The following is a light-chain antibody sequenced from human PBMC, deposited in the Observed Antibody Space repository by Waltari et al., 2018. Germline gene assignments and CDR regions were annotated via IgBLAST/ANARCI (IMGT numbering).Light chain of an antibody. CDR1: ESIGRN. CDR2: GAS. J-gene: IGKJ2*01. V-gene: IGKV3D-15*01. Sequence: EILMTQSPATLSVSPGEPATISCRASESIGRNLVWYHLKPGQAPRLLFYGASSRATGIPARFSGSGSGTDFTLTITNLQSEDFAVYYCHHYNHWPPMSTFGQGTKLEI. CDR3: HHYNHWPPMST.